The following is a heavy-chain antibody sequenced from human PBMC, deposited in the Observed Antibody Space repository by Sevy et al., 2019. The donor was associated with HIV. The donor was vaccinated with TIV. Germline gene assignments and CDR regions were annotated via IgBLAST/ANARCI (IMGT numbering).Heavy chain of an antibody. CDR1: GFTFSSYS. CDR3: ARGGQTYYYYMDV. CDR2: ISSSSSYI. Sequence: GGSLRLSCAASGFTFSSYSMNWVRQAPGKGLEWVSSISSSSSYIYYADSVKGRFTISRDNAKNSLYLQMNSLRAEDTAVYYCARGGQTYYYYMDVWGKGTTVTVSS. V-gene: IGHV3-21*01. J-gene: IGHJ6*03.